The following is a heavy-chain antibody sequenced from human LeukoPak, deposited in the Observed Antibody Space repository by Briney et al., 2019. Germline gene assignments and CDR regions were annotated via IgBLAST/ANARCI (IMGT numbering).Heavy chain of an antibody. J-gene: IGHJ5*02. D-gene: IGHD3-10*01. CDR1: GGSISSSSYY. Sequence: PSETLSLTCTVSGGSISSSSYYWGWIRQPPGKGLEWIGSIYYSGSTYYNPSLKSRVTISVDTSKNQFSLKLSSVTAADTAVYYCASGNPRNIWFGELLYPPYNWFDPWGQGTLVTVSS. V-gene: IGHV4-39*01. CDR2: IYYSGST. CDR3: ASGNPRNIWFGELLYPPYNWFDP.